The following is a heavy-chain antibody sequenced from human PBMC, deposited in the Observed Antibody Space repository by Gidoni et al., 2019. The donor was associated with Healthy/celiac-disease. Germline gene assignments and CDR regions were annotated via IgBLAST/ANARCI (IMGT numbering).Heavy chain of an antibody. J-gene: IGHJ5*02. CDR1: GGSIRRSSYY. D-gene: IGHD5-18*01. CDR3: ATRDTAMVLRGGDPLGWFDP. CDR2: IYYSGST. V-gene: IGHV4-39*01. Sequence: QLQLQESGPGLVKPSETLSLTCTVSGGSIRRSSYYWGWIRQPPGKGLEWIGSIYYSGSTYYNPSLKSRVTISVDTSKNQFSLKLSSVTAADTAVYYCATRDTAMVLRGGDPLGWFDPWGQGTLVTVSS.